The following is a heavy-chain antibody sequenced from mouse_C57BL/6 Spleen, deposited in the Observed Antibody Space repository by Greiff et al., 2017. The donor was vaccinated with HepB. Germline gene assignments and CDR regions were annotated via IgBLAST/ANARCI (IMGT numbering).Heavy chain of an antibody. CDR2: ISSGSSTI. CDR1: GFTFSDYG. CDR3: ARPRTAQATLYYYAMDD. Sequence: EVQRVESGGGLVKPGGSLKLSCAASGFTFSDYGMHWVRQAPEKGLEWVAYISSGSSTIYYADTVKGRFTISRDNDKKTLFLQMTSLRSEDTAMYYCARPRTAQATLYYYAMDDWVQGTSVTVSS. V-gene: IGHV5-17*01. D-gene: IGHD3-2*02. J-gene: IGHJ4*01.